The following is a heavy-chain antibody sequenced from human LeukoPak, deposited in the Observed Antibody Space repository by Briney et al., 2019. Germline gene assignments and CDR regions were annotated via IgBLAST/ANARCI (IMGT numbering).Heavy chain of an antibody. J-gene: IGHJ6*03. Sequence: SETLSLTCTVSGGSISSYYWSWIRRPPGRGLEWIGYIYCSGSTNYNPSLKSRVTISVDTSKNQFSLKLSSVTAADTAVYYCARHMEDIVLMVSYYYMDVWGKGTTVTVSS. CDR1: GGSISSYY. CDR2: IYCSGST. V-gene: IGHV4-59*01. CDR3: ARHMEDIVLMVSYYYMDV. D-gene: IGHD2-8*01.